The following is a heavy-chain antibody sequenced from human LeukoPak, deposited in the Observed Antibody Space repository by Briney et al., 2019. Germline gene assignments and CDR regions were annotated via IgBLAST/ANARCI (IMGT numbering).Heavy chain of an antibody. CDR2: IYPGDSDT. D-gene: IGHD1-26*01. V-gene: IGHV5-51*01. CDR3: ARLMGATGNYYYGMDV. Sequence: GESLQISCKGSGYSFTRYWIGWVRQLPGKGLEWMGIIYPGDSDTRYSPSFQGQVTISADKSISTAYLQWSSLKASDTAMYYCARLMGATGNYYYGMDVWGQGTTVTVSS. CDR1: GYSFTRYW. J-gene: IGHJ6*02.